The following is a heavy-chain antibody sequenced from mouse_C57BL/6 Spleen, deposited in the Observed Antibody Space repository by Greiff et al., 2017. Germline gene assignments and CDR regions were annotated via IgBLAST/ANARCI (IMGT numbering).Heavy chain of an antibody. CDR2: IDPANGNT. CDR1: GFNIKNTY. CDR3: ATLYYDYDGDFDY. Sequence: EVQLQQSVAELVRPGASVKLSCTASGFNIKNTYMHWVKQRPEQGLEWIGRIDPANGNTKYDPKFQGKATITADTSSNTAYLQLSSLTSEDTAIYYCATLYYDYDGDFDYWGQGTTLTVSS. J-gene: IGHJ2*01. D-gene: IGHD2-4*01. V-gene: IGHV14-3*01.